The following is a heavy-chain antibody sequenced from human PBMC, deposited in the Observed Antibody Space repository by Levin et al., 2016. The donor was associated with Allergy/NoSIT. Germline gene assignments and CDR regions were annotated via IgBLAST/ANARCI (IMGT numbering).Heavy chain of an antibody. CDR2: VHRNGGT. CDR3: ARGGVVVSPAAPYSDS. V-gene: IGHV4-59*01. Sequence: SETLSLTCTVSSGFIGNYYWTWIRQPPGKGLEWIGYVHRNGGTDYNPSVKGRVAISLDTSKNQLFLKLSSVTAADTAIYYCARGGVVVSPAAPYSDSWGQGTLVTVSS. D-gene: IGHD2-2*01. J-gene: IGHJ4*02. CDR1: SGFIGNYY.